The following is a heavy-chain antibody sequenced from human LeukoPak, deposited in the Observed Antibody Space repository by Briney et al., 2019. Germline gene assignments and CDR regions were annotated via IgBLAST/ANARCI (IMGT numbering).Heavy chain of an antibody. D-gene: IGHD3-22*01. CDR3: TRDHYDSTGYYHVMDY. J-gene: IGHJ4*02. CDR2: VWYDGGNK. V-gene: IGHV3-33*01. Sequence: PGTSLRLSCAASGFAFSSYAMHWVRQAPGKGLEWVAVVWYDGGNKYYGDSVKGRFTIFRDNSKNMVFLQMSSLRAEDTAVYYCTRDHYDSTGYYHVMDYWGQGTLVTVSS. CDR1: GFAFSSYA.